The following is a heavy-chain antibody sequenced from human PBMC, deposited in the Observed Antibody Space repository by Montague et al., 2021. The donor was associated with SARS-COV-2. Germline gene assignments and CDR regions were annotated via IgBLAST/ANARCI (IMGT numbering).Heavy chain of an antibody. CDR2: ISNSGDTK. J-gene: IGHJ4*02. CDR1: GFLFSSYE. CDR3: ARAGEDYYYDSSGSLY. V-gene: IGHV3-48*03. D-gene: IGHD3-22*01. Sequence: SLRLSCAASGFLFSSYEMNWVRQAPGKGLEWVSYISNSGDTKYYADSVKGRFTTSRDNAKNSLYLQMSSLRAEDTAVYYCARAGEDYYYDSSGSLYWGQGILVTVSS.